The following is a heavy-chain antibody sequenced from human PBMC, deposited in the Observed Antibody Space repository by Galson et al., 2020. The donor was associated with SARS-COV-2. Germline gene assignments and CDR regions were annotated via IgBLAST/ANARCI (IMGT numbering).Heavy chain of an antibody. CDR3: AGGHYDFWSGYYKGLDY. V-gene: IGHV4-61*09. CDR1: GGSISSGSYY. Sequence: SETLSLTCTVSGGSISSGSYYWSWIRQPAGKGLEWIGHIYTSGSTNYNPSLKSRVTISVDTSKNQFSLKLSSVTAADTAVYYCAGGHYDFWSGYYKGLDYWGQGTLVTVSS. CDR2: IYTSGST. J-gene: IGHJ4*02. D-gene: IGHD3-3*01.